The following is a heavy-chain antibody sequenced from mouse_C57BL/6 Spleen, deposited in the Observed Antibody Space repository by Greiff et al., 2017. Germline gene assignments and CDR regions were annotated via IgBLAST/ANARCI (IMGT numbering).Heavy chain of an antibody. V-gene: IGHV2-2*01. CDR3: ASHSNYEFAY. CDR1: GFSLTSYG. Sequence: VQLQQSGPGLVQPSQSLSITCTVSGFSLTSYGVHWVRQSPGKGLEWLGVIWSGGSTDYNAAFISRLSISKDNSKSQVFFKMNSLQADDTAIYYCASHSNYEFAYWGQGTLVTVSA. J-gene: IGHJ3*01. D-gene: IGHD2-5*01. CDR2: IWSGGST.